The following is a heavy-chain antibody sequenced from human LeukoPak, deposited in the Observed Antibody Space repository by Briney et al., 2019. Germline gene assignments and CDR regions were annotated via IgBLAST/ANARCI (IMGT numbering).Heavy chain of an antibody. Sequence: GGSLRLSCAASGFTFSSYAMSWVRQAPGKGLEWVSAISGSGGSTYYADSVKGRFTISRDNSKNTLYLQMNSLRAEDTAVYYCASQYYDFWSGYYSYYYYGMDVWGQGTTVTVSS. J-gene: IGHJ6*02. CDR1: GFTFSSYA. CDR3: ASQYYDFWSGYYSYYYYGMDV. CDR2: ISGSGGST. V-gene: IGHV3-23*01. D-gene: IGHD3-3*01.